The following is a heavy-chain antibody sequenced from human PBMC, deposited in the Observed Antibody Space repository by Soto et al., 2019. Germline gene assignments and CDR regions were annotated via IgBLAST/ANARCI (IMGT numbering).Heavy chain of an antibody. CDR2: ISYDGSNK. CDR3: ARGLQLRHHYYYYGMDV. CDR1: GFTFSSYA. Sequence: PGGSLRLSCSASGFTFSSYAMHWVRQAPGKGLEWVAVISYDGSNKYYADSVKGRFTISRDNSKNTLYLQMNSLRAEDTAVYYCARGLQLRHHYYYYGMDVWGQGTTVTVSS. D-gene: IGHD4-4*01. V-gene: IGHV3-30-3*01. J-gene: IGHJ6*02.